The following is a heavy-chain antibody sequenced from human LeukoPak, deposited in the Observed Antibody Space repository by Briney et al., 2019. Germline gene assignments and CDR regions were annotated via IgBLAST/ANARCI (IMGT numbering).Heavy chain of an antibody. CDR3: ARPGGSSQGFDY. Sequence: ASVKVSCKASGYTFTNYDINWVRQATGQGLEWMGWMNPNSGNTGYAQKFQGRVTITGNSSISTAYMELSSLRSEDTAVYYCARPGGSSQGFDYWGQGTLVTVSS. CDR1: GYTFTNYD. V-gene: IGHV1-8*03. J-gene: IGHJ4*02. D-gene: IGHD3-16*01. CDR2: MNPNSGNT.